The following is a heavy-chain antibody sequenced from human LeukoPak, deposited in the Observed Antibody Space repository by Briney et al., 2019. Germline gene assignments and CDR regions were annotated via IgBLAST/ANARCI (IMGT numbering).Heavy chain of an antibody. Sequence: SVKVSCKASGGTFSSYAISWVRQAPGQGLEWMGGIIPIFGTANYAQKFQGRVTITADESTSTAYMELSSLRSEDTAVYYCARVSRLYYYGSGSYYNRFDPWGQGTLVTVSS. V-gene: IGHV1-69*13. J-gene: IGHJ5*02. CDR3: ARVSRLYYYGSGSYYNRFDP. D-gene: IGHD3-10*01. CDR1: GGTFSSYA. CDR2: IIPIFGTA.